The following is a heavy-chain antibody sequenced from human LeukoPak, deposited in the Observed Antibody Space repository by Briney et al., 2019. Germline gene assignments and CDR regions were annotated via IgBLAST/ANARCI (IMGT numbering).Heavy chain of an antibody. Sequence: ASVKVSCKASGYTFTGYYMHWVRQAPGQGLEWMGWINPNSGGTNYAQKFQGRVTMTRDTSISTAYMELSRLRSDDTAVYYCARDTSSSWYGAFDYWGQGTLVTVSS. CDR1: GYTFTGYY. CDR2: INPNSGGT. V-gene: IGHV1-2*02. D-gene: IGHD6-13*01. J-gene: IGHJ4*02. CDR3: ARDTSSSWYGAFDY.